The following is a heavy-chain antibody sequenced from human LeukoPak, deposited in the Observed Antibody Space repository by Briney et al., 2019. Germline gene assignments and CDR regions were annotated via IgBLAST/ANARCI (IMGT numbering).Heavy chain of an antibody. Sequence: ASVKVSCKVSGYTLTELSMHWVRQAPGKGLEWMGGFDPEDGETIYAQKFQGRVTMTEDTSTDTAYMELGSLRSEDTAVYYCASGQGDDFWSGFPPVRFDPWGQGTLVTVSS. CDR1: GYTLTELS. V-gene: IGHV1-24*01. CDR3: ASGQGDDFWSGFPPVRFDP. CDR2: FDPEDGET. D-gene: IGHD3-3*01. J-gene: IGHJ5*02.